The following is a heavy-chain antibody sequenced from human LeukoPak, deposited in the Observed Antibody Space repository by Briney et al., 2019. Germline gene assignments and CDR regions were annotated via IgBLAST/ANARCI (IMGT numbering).Heavy chain of an antibody. D-gene: IGHD2-2*01. V-gene: IGHV1-2*02. CDR1: GYTFTGYY. J-gene: IGHJ6*03. Sequence: GASVKVSCKASGYTFTGYYMHWVRQAPGQGLEWMGWINPNSGGTNYAQKFQGRVTMTRDTSISTAYMELSRLRSDDTAVYYCARLKTIPAAYYYYYYYMDVWGKGTTVTVSS. CDR3: ARLKTIPAAYYYYYYYMDV. CDR2: INPNSGGT.